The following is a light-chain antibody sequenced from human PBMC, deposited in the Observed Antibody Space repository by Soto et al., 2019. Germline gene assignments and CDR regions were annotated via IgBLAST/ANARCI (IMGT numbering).Light chain of an antibody. Sequence: EIVLTQSPGTLSLSPGERATLSCRASQSVSSSYLAWYQQKPGQAPRLLIYGASSRATGIPDRFSGSGSGTDFTLTNSRLEPEDFAVYYCQQYGSSPPSTFGQGTRLEIK. CDR3: QQYGSSPPST. CDR1: QSVSSSY. V-gene: IGKV3-20*01. J-gene: IGKJ5*01. CDR2: GAS.